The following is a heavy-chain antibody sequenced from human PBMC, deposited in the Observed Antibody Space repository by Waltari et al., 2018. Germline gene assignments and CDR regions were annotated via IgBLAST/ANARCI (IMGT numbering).Heavy chain of an antibody. D-gene: IGHD3-3*01. Sequence: EVQLVESGGGLVQPGGSLRLSCAASGFTFSSYAMSWVRQAPGKGLEWVSGISWNSGSIGYADSVKGRFTISRDNAKNSLYLQMNSLRAEDTAVYYCAKTEYYDFWSGQSALYYYGMDVWGQGTTVTVSS. CDR3: AKTEYYDFWSGQSALYYYGMDV. J-gene: IGHJ6*02. CDR1: GFTFSSYA. CDR2: ISWNSGSI. V-gene: IGHV3-9*01.